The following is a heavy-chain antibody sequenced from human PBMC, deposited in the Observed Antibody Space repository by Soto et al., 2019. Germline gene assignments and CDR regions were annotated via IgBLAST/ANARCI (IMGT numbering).Heavy chain of an antibody. CDR1: GGYISGGYYS. J-gene: IGHJ6*02. Sequence: SETLSLTCAVSGGYISGGYYSWSWIRQHPGKGLEWIGYIYYSGSTYYNPSLKSRVTISVDTSKNQFSLKLSSVTAADTAVYYCAAAGIYYYYGMDVWGQGTTVTVSS. D-gene: IGHD6-13*01. V-gene: IGHV4-31*11. CDR2: IYYSGST. CDR3: AAAGIYYYYGMDV.